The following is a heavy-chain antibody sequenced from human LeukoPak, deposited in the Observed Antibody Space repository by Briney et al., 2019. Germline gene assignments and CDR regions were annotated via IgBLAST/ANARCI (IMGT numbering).Heavy chain of an antibody. D-gene: IGHD3-10*01. J-gene: IGHJ4*02. V-gene: IGHV1-69*13. CDR2: IIPIFGTA. CDR3: ATQATYYYGSGSYFPY. Sequence: ASVKVSCKASGGTFSSYAISWVRQAPGQGLEWMGGIIPIFGTANYAQEFQGRVTITADESTSTAYMELSSLRSEDTAVYYCATQATYYYGSGSYFPYWGQGTLVTVSS. CDR1: GGTFSSYA.